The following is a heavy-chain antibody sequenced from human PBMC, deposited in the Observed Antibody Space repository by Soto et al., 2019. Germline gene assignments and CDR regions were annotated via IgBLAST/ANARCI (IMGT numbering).Heavy chain of an antibody. V-gene: IGHV4-34*01. CDR1: GGSFSGYY. D-gene: IGHD6-13*01. Sequence: SETLSLTCAVYGGSFSGYYWSWIRQPPGKGLEWIGEINHSGSTNYNPSLKSRVTISVDTSKNQFSLKLISVTAADTAVYYCARTEVPESSSWHPCDPWGQGTLVTVS. CDR2: INHSGST. CDR3: ARTEVPESSSWHPCDP. J-gene: IGHJ5*02.